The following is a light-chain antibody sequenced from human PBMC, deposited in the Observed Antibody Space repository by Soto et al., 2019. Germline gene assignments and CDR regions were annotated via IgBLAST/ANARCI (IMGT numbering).Light chain of an antibody. J-gene: IGKJ4*01. CDR1: QSVLYSPNNKNY. V-gene: IGKV4-1*01. CDR2: CAS. CDR3: QQYYSPFLT. Sequence: DIVMTQSPDSLAVSLGERATINCKSSQSVLYSPNNKNYLAWYQQKPGQPPKLLIYCASTRESGVPDRFSGSGSGTDFTLTISSLQAEDVAVYYCQQYYSPFLTFGGGTKVEIK.